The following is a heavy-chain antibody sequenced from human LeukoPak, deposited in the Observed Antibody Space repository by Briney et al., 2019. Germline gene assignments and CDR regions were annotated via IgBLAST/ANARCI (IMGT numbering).Heavy chain of an antibody. V-gene: IGHV4-59*01. CDR3: ARAPYYYDSSGGGV. J-gene: IGHJ4*02. Sequence: SETLSLTCTVSGGSISSYYWSWIRQPPGKGLEWIGYIYYSGSTNYNPSLKSRVTISVDTSKNQFSLKLSSVTAADTAVYYCARAPYYYDSSGGGVWGQGTLVTVSS. CDR1: GGSISSYY. CDR2: IYYSGST. D-gene: IGHD3-22*01.